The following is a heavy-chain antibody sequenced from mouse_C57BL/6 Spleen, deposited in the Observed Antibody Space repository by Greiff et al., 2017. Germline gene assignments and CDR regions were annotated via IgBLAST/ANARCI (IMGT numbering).Heavy chain of an antibody. CDR1: GYSFTDYN. V-gene: IGHV1-39*01. CDR3: ARWYGSSYDWYFDV. D-gene: IGHD1-1*01. CDR2: INPNYGTT. Sequence: QQSGPELVKPGASVKISCKASGYSFTDYNMNWVKQSNGKSLEWIGVINPNYGTTSYNQKFKGKATLTVDQSSSTAYMQLNSLTSEDSAVYYCARWYGSSYDWYFDVWGTGTTVTVSS. J-gene: IGHJ1*03.